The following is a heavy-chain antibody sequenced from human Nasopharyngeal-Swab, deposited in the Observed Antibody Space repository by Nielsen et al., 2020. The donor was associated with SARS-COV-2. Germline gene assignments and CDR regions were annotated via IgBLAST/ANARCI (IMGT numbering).Heavy chain of an antibody. Sequence: GGSLRLSCAASGFTFSSIAMHWVRQAPGKGLEWVAVLSNDGSNKYYADSVEGRFTISRDNAKNTLYLQMNSLRAEDTAVYYCAREPPATYYYDSSGYPKSSYYYGMDVWGQGTTVTVSS. V-gene: IGHV3-30-3*01. D-gene: IGHD3-22*01. CDR1: GFTFSSIA. CDR2: LSNDGSNK. CDR3: AREPPATYYYDSSGYPKSSYYYGMDV. J-gene: IGHJ6*02.